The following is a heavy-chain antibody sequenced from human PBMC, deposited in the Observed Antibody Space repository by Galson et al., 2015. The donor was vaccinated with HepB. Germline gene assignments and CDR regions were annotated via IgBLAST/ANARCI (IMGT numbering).Heavy chain of an antibody. CDR1: GYTFTSYG. J-gene: IGHJ4*02. Sequence: SVKVSCKASGYTFTSYGISWVRQAPGQGLEWMGWISAYNGNTNYAQKLQGRVTMTTDTSTSTAYMELRSLRSDDTAVYYCARARRNFKYSSGYLTVNDYWGQGTLVTVSS. D-gene: IGHD3-22*01. V-gene: IGHV1-18*01. CDR3: ARARRNFKYSSGYLTVNDY. CDR2: ISAYNGNT.